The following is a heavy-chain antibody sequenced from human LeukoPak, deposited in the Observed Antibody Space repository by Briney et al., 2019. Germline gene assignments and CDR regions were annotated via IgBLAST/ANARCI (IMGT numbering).Heavy chain of an antibody. J-gene: IGHJ5*02. CDR1: GGSISSSSYY. Sequence: SETLSLTGTVSGGSISSSSYYWGWIRQPPGKGLEWIGSIYYSGSTYYNPSLKSRVTISVDTSKNQFSLQLSSVTAADTAVYYCARGFWFDPWGQGTLVTVSS. V-gene: IGHV4-39*07. CDR3: ARGFWFDP. CDR2: IYYSGST.